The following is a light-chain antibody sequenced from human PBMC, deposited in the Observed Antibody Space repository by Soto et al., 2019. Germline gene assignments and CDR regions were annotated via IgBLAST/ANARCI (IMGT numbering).Light chain of an antibody. J-gene: IGLJ2*01. CDR3: QSFDTSLSVFVV. CDR2: DNN. V-gene: IGLV1-40*01. Sequence: QSVLTQPPSMSGAPGQRVTISCTGSSSNIGAGYDVHWYQQHPGTAPKLLIFDNNNRPSGVPDRFSGSKSDTSASLAITGLQAADEADYYCQSFDTSLSVFVVFGGGTKLTVL. CDR1: SSNIGAGYD.